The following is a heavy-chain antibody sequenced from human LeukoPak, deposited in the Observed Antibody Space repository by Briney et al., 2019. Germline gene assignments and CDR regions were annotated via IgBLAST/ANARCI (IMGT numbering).Heavy chain of an antibody. CDR1: GFTFSSYA. J-gene: IGHJ4*02. V-gene: IGHV3-23*01. CDR2: ISGSGDST. CDR3: AKQFRRPVGLPVDC. D-gene: IGHD1-26*01. Sequence: PGGSLRLSCAASGFTFSSYAVIWVRQAPGKGLEWLSAISGSGDSTYYADSVKGRFTISRDNSKNTLYLQINSLRADDTAVYYCAKQFRRPVGLPVDCWGREPWSPSPQ.